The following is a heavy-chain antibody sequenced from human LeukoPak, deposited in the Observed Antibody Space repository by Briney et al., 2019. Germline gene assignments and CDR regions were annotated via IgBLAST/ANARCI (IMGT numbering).Heavy chain of an antibody. CDR3: ATDSGSGSYYNPPFDY. D-gene: IGHD3-10*01. CDR2: FDPEDGET. V-gene: IGHV1-24*01. CDR1: GYTLTELS. J-gene: IGHJ4*02. Sequence: ASVKVSCKVPGYTLTELSMHWVRQAPGKGLEWMGGFDPEDGETIYAQKFQGRVTMTEDTSTDTAYMELSSLRSEDTAVYYCATDSGSGSYYNPPFDYWGQGTLVTVSS.